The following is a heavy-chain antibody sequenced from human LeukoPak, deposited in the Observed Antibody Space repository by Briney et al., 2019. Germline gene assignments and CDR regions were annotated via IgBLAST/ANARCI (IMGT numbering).Heavy chain of an antibody. D-gene: IGHD2-8*01. V-gene: IGHV3-30*02. CDR3: AKASGVPGLGDYYYGMDA. CDR1: GFTFSSYG. J-gene: IGHJ6*02. Sequence: PGGSLRLSCAASGFTFSSYGMHWVRQAPGKGLEWVAIIWYDGSNKYYADSVKGRFTISRDNSKDTLYLQMNSLRAEDTAVYYCAKASGVPGLGDYYYGMDAWGQGTTVTVSS. CDR2: IWYDGSNK.